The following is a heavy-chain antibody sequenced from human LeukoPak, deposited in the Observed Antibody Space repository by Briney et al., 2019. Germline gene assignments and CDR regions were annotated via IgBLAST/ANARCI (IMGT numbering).Heavy chain of an antibody. CDR2: IIPIFGTA. CDR3: ARTRPAWELFVY. V-gene: IGHV1-69*13. D-gene: IGHD1-26*01. J-gene: IGHJ4*02. Sequence: GASVKVSCKASGGTFSSYAISWVRQAPGQGLEWMGGIIPIFGTANYAQKFQGRVTITADESTSTAYMELSSLRSEDTAVYYCARTRPAWELFVYWGQGTLVTVSS. CDR1: GGTFSSYA.